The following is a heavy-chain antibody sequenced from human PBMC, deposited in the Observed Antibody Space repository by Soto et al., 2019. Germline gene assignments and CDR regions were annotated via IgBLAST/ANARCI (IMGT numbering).Heavy chain of an antibody. CDR3: AKDRLELSAYFQY. D-gene: IGHD1-7*01. CDR2: ISWNSGSI. CDR1: GFTVDGYA. J-gene: IGHJ4*02. V-gene: IGHV3-9*01. Sequence: RLSCSASGFTVDGYAMHWVRQAPGKGLEWVAGISWNSGSIGYADSVKGRFTISRDNAKNSLYLQMNSLRAEDTALYYCAKDRLELSAYFQYWGQGTLVTVSS.